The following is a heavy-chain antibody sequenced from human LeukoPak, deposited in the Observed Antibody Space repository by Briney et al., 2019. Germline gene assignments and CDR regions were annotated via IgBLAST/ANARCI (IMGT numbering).Heavy chain of an antibody. V-gene: IGHV4-39*01. D-gene: IGHD4-23*01. Sequence: SETLSLTCAVSGGSISSNSYYWGWIRQPPGKGLEWIGSIYYSGSTYYNPSLKSRVTISVDTSKNQFSLKLSSVTAADTAVYYCARWWPNGGKKAGYYYYYYMDVWGKGTTVTVSS. CDR1: GGSISSNSYY. CDR2: IYYSGST. CDR3: ARWWPNGGKKAGYYYYYYMDV. J-gene: IGHJ6*03.